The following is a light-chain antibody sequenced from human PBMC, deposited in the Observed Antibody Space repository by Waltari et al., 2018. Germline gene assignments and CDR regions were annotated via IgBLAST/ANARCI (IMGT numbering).Light chain of an antibody. CDR2: EVS. V-gene: IGLV2-11*01. CDR3: CSYAGSYTYV. J-gene: IGLJ1*01. Sequence: QSALTQPRSVSGSPGQSVTISCTGTSSDVGGYNYVSWYQQHPGKAPKLMIYEVSERPSGGPGRFSGSKSGNTASLTISGLQAEDEADYYCCSYAGSYTYVFGTGTKVTVL. CDR1: SSDVGGYNY.